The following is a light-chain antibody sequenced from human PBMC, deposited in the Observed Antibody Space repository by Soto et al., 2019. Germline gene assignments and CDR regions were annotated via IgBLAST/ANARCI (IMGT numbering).Light chain of an antibody. CDR1: QSVSSY. J-gene: IGKJ1*01. Sequence: EIVLTQSPATLSLSPGEIATLSCRASQSVSSYLAWYQQKPGRAPRLLIYDASNRATGIPARFSGSGSATDFTLTISSLEPEDFAVYYCQQRYNWPWTFGQGTKVDIK. V-gene: IGKV3-11*01. CDR3: QQRYNWPWT. CDR2: DAS.